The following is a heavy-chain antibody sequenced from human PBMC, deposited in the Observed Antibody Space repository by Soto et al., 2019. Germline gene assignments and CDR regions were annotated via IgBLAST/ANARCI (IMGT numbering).Heavy chain of an antibody. J-gene: IGHJ4*02. D-gene: IGHD6-19*01. CDR2: INHSGST. V-gene: IGHV4-34*01. CDR1: GGSFSGYY. Sequence: PSETLSLTCAVYGGSFSGYYWSWIRQPPGKGLEWIGEINHSGSTNYNPSLKSRVTISVDTSKNQFSLKLSSVTAADTAVYYCARGYSSGWYYRSDWGQGTLVTVSS. CDR3: ARGYSSGWYYRSD.